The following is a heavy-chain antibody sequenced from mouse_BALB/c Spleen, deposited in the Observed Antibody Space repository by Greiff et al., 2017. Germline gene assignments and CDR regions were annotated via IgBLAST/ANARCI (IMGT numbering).Heavy chain of an antibody. CDR1: GFTFSSYA. Sequence: EVNVVESGGGLVKPGGSLKLSCAASGFTFSSYAMSWVRQTPEKRLEWVASISSGGSTYYPDSVKGRFTISRDNARNILYLQMSSLRSEDTAMYYCARQDYYGSLAYWGQGTLVTVSA. V-gene: IGHV5-6-5*01. D-gene: IGHD1-1*01. CDR3: ARQDYYGSLAY. CDR2: ISSGGST. J-gene: IGHJ3*01.